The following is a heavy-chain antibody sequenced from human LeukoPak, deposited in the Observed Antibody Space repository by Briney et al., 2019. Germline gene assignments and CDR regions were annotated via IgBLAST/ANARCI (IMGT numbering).Heavy chain of an antibody. CDR1: GFTFSNYW. CDR3: LRMGSSAYTLI. D-gene: IGHD3-22*01. J-gene: IGHJ4*02. CDR2: ISSDGSST. V-gene: IGHV3-74*01. Sequence: GGSLRLSCAASGFTFSNYWMHGFRQAPGKGLVWVSRISSDGSSTSYADSVKGLFTVSRDNAKNTLYMQMNSLRAEDTAVYYCLRMGSSAYTLIWGQGTLVTVSS.